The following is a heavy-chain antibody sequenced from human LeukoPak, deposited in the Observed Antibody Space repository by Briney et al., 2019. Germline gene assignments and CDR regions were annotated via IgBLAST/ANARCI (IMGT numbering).Heavy chain of an antibody. CDR1: STYW. Sequence: PGGSLRLSRAASSTYWTSWVRQAPGKGLEWVANIKQDGGEKYYVDSVKGRFTISRDIAKNSVCLQMNSLRVEDTAVYYCASGRDSRWFADWGQGTLVTVSS. J-gene: IGHJ4*02. D-gene: IGHD2-15*01. CDR2: IKQDGGEK. V-gene: IGHV3-7*01. CDR3: ASGRDSRWFAD.